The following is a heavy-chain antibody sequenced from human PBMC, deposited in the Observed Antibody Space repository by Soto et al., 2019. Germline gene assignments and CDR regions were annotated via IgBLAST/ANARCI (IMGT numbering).Heavy chain of an antibody. CDR1: GFTFSSYA. CDR2: ISYDGSNK. V-gene: IGHV3-30-3*01. CDR3: ARDPLGYYDSSGYYPPGDAFDI. D-gene: IGHD3-22*01. Sequence: PGVSLRLSCAASGFTFSSYAMHWVRQAPGKGLEWVAVISYDGSNKYYADSVKGRFTISRDNSKNTLYLEMNSLRAEDTAVYYCARDPLGYYDSSGYYPPGDAFDIWGQGTMVTVSS. J-gene: IGHJ3*02.